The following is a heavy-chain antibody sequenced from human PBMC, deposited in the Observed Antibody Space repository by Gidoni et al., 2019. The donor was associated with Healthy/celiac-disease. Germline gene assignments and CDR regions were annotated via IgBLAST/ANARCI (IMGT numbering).Heavy chain of an antibody. D-gene: IGHD5-18*01. J-gene: IGHJ4*02. CDR3: ARRDTAMVFGFDY. Sequence: QLQLQESGAGLVKPSETLSLTCTVSGGSLSSSSYYWGWIRQPPGKGLEWMGSIYYSGSTYYNPSLKSRVTISVDTSKNQFSLKLSSVTAADTAVYYCARRDTAMVFGFDYWGQGTLVTVSS. CDR2: IYYSGST. V-gene: IGHV4-39*01. CDR1: GGSLSSSSYY.